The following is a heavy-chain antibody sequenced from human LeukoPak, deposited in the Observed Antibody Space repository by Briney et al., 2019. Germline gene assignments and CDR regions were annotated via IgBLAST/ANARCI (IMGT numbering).Heavy chain of an antibody. V-gene: IGHV3-23*01. J-gene: IGHJ5*02. CDR2: ISGSTGST. D-gene: IGHD3-10*01. CDR3: AKHLIRGATSWFDP. Sequence: GGSLRLSCAAAGFSLRSYAMCWVRQAPGKGLEWVSFISGSTGSTNHADSVKGRFTISRDNSKNTLYLQMNSLRLEDTAVYYCAKHLIRGATSWFDPWGQGTLVTVSS. CDR1: GFSLRSYA.